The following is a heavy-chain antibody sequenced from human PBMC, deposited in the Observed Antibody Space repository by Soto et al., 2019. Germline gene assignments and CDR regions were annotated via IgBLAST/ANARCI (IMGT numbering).Heavy chain of an antibody. V-gene: IGHV3-30-3*01. CDR3: ARAPTSRLDY. J-gene: IGHJ4*02. CDR1: GFTFSTFA. CDR2: ISSDGYTK. Sequence: QVHLVESGGGVVQPGRSLRLSCSASGFTFSTFAGHWVRQAPGKGLEWVAVISSDGYTKYYTDSVKGRFTISRDNSKNTLFLQMNGLRTEDTAMYYCARAPTSRLDYWGQGTLVTVSS.